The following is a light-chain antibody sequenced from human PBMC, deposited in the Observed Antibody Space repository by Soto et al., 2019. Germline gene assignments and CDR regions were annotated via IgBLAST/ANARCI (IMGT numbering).Light chain of an antibody. V-gene: IGKV3-11*01. CDR1: QSVGSY. CDR2: DAS. CDR3: QQRGTWPKT. Sequence: EIVLTQSPATLSLSPGERATLSCRASQSVGSYLAWYQQKPGQAPRLLIYDASNRATGIPARFSGSGSGTDFTLTISSLEPEDFAVYYCQQRGTWPKTFGQGTKVEIK. J-gene: IGKJ1*01.